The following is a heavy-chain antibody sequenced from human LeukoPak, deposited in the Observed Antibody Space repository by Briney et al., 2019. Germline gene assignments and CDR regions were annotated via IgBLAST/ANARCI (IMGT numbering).Heavy chain of an antibody. Sequence: SETLSLTCAVYGGSFSGYYWSWIRQPPGKGLEWIGEINHSGSTNYNPSLKSRVTISVDTSENQFSLKLSSVTAADTAVYYCASSTYGPDYYYYYGMDVWGQGTTVTVSS. J-gene: IGHJ6*02. CDR1: GGSFSGYY. CDR3: ASSTYGPDYYYYYGMDV. CDR2: INHSGST. V-gene: IGHV4-34*01. D-gene: IGHD3-16*01.